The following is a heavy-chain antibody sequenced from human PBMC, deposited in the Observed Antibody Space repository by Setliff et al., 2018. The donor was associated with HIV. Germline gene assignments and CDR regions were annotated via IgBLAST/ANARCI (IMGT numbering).Heavy chain of an antibody. CDR2: IYYDGRT. J-gene: IGHJ5*01. CDR1: GGSIRTGAYY. D-gene: IGHD3-16*01. Sequence: SETLSLTCTVSGGSIRTGAYYWGWIRQPPGKGLEWIGSIYYDGRTFYKPSLKSRLTISVDTSKNQFSLSLNSVTAADTAVYFCAWGGAVSADFDSWGQGTLVTVSS. V-gene: IGHV4-39*07. CDR3: AWGGAVSADFDS.